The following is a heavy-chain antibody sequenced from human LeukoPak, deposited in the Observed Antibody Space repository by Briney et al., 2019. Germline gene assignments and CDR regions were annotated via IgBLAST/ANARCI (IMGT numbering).Heavy chain of an antibody. CDR1: GGAFSSYD. Sequence: GASVTVSCKTSGGAFSSYDISWLRQAPGQGLEWMGGITPIFGTANYAQKFQGRVTITADESTSTAYMELSSLRSEDTAVYYCAREELRGFGELYQRFDYWGQGTLVTVSS. J-gene: IGHJ4*02. V-gene: IGHV1-69*13. CDR2: ITPIFGTA. CDR3: AREELRGFGELYQRFDY. D-gene: IGHD3-10*01.